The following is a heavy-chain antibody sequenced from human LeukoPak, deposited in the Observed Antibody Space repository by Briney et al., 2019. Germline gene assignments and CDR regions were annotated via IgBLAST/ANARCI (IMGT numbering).Heavy chain of an antibody. V-gene: IGHV4-4*02. CDR3: AREPIAAAGGFDY. J-gene: IGHJ4*02. CDR1: GGSISSSNW. D-gene: IGHD6-13*01. CDR2: IYHTGST. Sequence: MPSETLSLTCAVSGGSISSSNWWIWVRQPPGQGLEWIGEIYHTGSTNYNPSLKSRVTISVDTSKNQFSLKLSSVTAADTAVYYCAREPIAAAGGFDYWGQGTLVTVSS.